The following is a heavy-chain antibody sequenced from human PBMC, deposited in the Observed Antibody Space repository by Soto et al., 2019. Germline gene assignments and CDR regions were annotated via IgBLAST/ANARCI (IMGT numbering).Heavy chain of an antibody. V-gene: IGHV1-8*01. CDR1: GYIFTNYD. Sequence: QVQLVQSGAEVKKPGASVKVSCKASGYIFTNYDINWVRQATGQGLEYLGWINPNSGNTGYVQKLKGRVTMTRKTSINTADMELNSLRSEDTAVYYCARGIKYGDYSRLFDPWGQGTLVTVSS. J-gene: IGHJ5*02. D-gene: IGHD4-17*01. CDR3: ARGIKYGDYSRLFDP. CDR2: INPNSGNT.